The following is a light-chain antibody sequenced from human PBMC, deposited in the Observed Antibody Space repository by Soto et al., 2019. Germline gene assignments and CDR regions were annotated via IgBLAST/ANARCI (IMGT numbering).Light chain of an antibody. CDR3: PQSDCFPSR. V-gene: IGKV1-5*03. Sequence: EIEITQYTTTLAASVRDRVNITCRASQSISRWLAWYQQKPGKDPKFLIYKASSLESGVPSRFSGSGSGTEFNLTISCLQADDFATYCCPQSDCFPSRFGEGTKVDVK. CDR2: KAS. J-gene: IGKJ1*01. CDR1: QSISRW.